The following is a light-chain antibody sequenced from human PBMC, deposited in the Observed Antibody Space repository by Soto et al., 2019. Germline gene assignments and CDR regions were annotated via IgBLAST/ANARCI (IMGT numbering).Light chain of an antibody. J-gene: IGLJ2*01. V-gene: IGLV2-14*01. CDR2: DVS. Sequence: QSVLTQPASVSGSPGQSITISRTGTSSDVGGYNYVSWYQQHPGKAPKLMIYDVSNRPSGVSNRFSGSKSGNTASLTISGLQAEDEADYYCSSYTSSSTLVVFCGGTKLTVL. CDR3: SSYTSSSTLVV. CDR1: SSDVGGYNY.